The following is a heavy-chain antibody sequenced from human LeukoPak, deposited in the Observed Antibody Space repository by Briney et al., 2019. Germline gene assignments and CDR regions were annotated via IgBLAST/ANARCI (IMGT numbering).Heavy chain of an antibody. CDR1: GFTFSSYT. V-gene: IGHV3-21*01. J-gene: IGHJ4*02. D-gene: IGHD6-19*01. CDR3: ARDFGSAVAGIDH. Sequence: GGSLRLSCAASGFTFSSYTMNWVRQAPGKGLEWVSSISSSSSYIYYADSVKGRFTISRDNAKNTLYLQMNSLRAEDTAVYYCARDFGSAVAGIDHWGQGTLVTVSS. CDR2: ISSSSSYI.